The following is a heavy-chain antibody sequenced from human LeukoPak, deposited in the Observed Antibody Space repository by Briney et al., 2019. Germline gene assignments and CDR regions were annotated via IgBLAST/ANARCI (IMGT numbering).Heavy chain of an antibody. CDR2: IYSGGST. CDR3: AMSRYYYDSSGGDY. Sequence: GGSLRLSCAASGFTVSSNYMSWVRQAPGKGLEWVSVIYSGGSTYYADSVKGRFTISRDNSKNKLYLQMNSLRAEDTAVYYCAMSRYYYDSSGGDYWGQGTLVTVSS. D-gene: IGHD3-22*01. CDR1: GFTVSSNY. J-gene: IGHJ4*02. V-gene: IGHV3-66*01.